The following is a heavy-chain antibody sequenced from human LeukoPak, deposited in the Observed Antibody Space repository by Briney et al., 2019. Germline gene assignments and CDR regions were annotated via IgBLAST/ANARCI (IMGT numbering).Heavy chain of an antibody. CDR2: ISIISSYI. J-gene: IGHJ4*02. CDR3: ARGPPESDD. CDR1: GFTFSSYS. V-gene: IGHV3-21*01. Sequence: PGGALRLSCAASGFTFSSYSMNWVRQAPGKGLEWVSSISIISSYIYYADSVRGRFTISRDKAKKSLYLEMSSLRDEATAVSSCARGPPESDDWGQGTLVTVSS.